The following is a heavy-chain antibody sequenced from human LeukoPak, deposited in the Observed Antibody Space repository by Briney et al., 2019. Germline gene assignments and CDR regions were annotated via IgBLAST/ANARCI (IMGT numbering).Heavy chain of an antibody. V-gene: IGHV1-69*13. CDR3: ARDLGKPAGDY. CDR1: GYTFTSYG. Sequence: SVKVSCKASGYTFTSYGVVWVRQAPGQGLEWMGGIIPIFGTANYAQKFQGRVTITADESTSTAYMELSSLRSEDTAVYYCARDLGKPAGDYWGQGTLVTVSS. J-gene: IGHJ4*02. CDR2: IIPIFGTA. D-gene: IGHD6-13*01.